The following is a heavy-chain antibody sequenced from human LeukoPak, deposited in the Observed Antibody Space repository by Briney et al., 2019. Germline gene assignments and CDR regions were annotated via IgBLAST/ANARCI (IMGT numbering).Heavy chain of an antibody. V-gene: IGHV4-4*02. D-gene: IGHD3-16*01. J-gene: IGHJ4*02. CDR3: ARHQMGANTFDL. Sequence: SETLSLTWAVSGXSFPDTHRFSWVRQPPGKGLEWLAELFPTGSTNYNPSLKSRVTLSLDTSKKYFSLKLSYVTAADTAVYYRARHQMGANTFDLWGQGSLVIVSS. CDR1: GXSFPDTHR. CDR2: LFPTGST.